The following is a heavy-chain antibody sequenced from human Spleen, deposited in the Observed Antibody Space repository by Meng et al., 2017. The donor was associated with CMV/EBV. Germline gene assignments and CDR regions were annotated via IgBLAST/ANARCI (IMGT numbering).Heavy chain of an antibody. Sequence: SETLSLTCAVYGGSFSGYYWSWIRQPPGKGLEWIGEINHSGSTNYNPTHKSRVTISVDTSKNQFSMKLSSVTAADMAGYYFARGGSYDFLCCDYKAFDIWGQGTMVTVSS. D-gene: IGHD3-3*01. CDR1: GGSFSGYY. CDR2: INHSGST. CDR3: ARGGSYDFLCCDYKAFDI. J-gene: IGHJ3*02. V-gene: IGHV4-34*01.